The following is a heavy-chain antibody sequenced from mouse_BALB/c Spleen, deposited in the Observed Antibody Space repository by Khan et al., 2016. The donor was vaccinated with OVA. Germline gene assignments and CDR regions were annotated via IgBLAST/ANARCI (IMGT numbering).Heavy chain of an antibody. CDR2: INPSNGYT. D-gene: IGHD2-14*01. Sequence: QIQLVQSGAELARPGASVKMSCKASGYTFTSYTIHWIKLRPGQGLEWIGYINPSNGYTNYNQKFKDKATLTADKSSTTAYMQLSSLTSDDTAVYNCVRDGDYYRNDGWYAYRGQGTLVTVSA. J-gene: IGHJ3*01. CDR1: GYTFTSYT. V-gene: IGHV1-4*01. CDR3: VRDGDYYRNDGWYAY.